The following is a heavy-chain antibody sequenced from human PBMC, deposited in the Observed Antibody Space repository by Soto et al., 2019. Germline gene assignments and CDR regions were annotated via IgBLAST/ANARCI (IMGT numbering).Heavy chain of an antibody. CDR2: IYYSGST. CDR3: ARDSSGYGDYTDV. CDR1: GGSISSYY. J-gene: IGHJ6*03. V-gene: IGHV4-59*12. Sequence: SETLSLTCTVSGGSISSYYWSWIRQPPGKGLEWIGYIYYSGSTYYNPSLKSRVTMSVDTSKNQFSLKLSSVTAADTAVYYCARDSSGYGDYTDVWGKGTTVTVSS. D-gene: IGHD4-17*01.